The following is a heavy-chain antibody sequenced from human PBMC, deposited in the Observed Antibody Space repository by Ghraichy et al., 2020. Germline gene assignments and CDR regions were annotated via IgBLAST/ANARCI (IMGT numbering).Heavy chain of an antibody. D-gene: IGHD6-13*01. Sequence: GGSLRLSCSASGFTFSSYGMHWVRQAPGKGLEYVSAISSNGGSTYYPDSVKGRFTISRDNSKNTLYLQMSSLRAEDTAVYYCVKDLTTSSWYGPFDYWGQGTLVTVSS. J-gene: IGHJ4*02. CDR3: VKDLTTSSWYGPFDY. CDR2: ISSNGGST. CDR1: GFTFSSYG. V-gene: IGHV3-64D*06.